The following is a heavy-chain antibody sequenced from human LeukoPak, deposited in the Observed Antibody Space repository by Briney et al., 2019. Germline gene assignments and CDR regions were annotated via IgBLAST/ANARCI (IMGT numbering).Heavy chain of an antibody. D-gene: IGHD3-22*01. V-gene: IGHV4-31*03. CDR1: GGSISSGGYY. J-gene: IGHJ4*02. CDR2: IYYSGST. CDR3: ARSHLDSSGYYYFDY. Sequence: SETLSLTRTVSGGSISSGGYYWSWIRQHPGKGLEWIGYIYYSGSTSYNPSLKSRVTISVDTSQNQFSLKLSSVTAADTAVYYCARSHLDSSGYYYFDYWGQGTLVTVSS.